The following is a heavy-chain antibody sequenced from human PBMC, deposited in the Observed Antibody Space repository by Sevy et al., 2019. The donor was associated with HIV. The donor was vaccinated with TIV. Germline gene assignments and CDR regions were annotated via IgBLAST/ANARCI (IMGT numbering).Heavy chain of an antibody. CDR1: GFTFRNAW. J-gene: IGHJ6*02. V-gene: IGHV3-15*01. CDR3: STDIVGQSGYSYDFSTFYPDLPHNSGADV. CDR2: IRNDPDGGTT. D-gene: IGHD5-12*01. Sequence: GGSLRLSCTASGFTFRNAWMTWVRQVPGKGLEWVGRIRNDPDGGTTDYAAPVRGRFTISRDDSKNTMYLQMNSLKSEDTAMYYCSTDIVGQSGYSYDFSTFYPDLPHNSGADVWGQGTTVSVSS.